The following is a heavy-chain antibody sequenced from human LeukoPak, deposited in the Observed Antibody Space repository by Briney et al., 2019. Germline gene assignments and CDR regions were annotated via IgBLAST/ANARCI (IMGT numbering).Heavy chain of an antibody. Sequence: PGRSLRLSCAASGCTFSSYAMHWVRQAPGKGLEWVAVISYDGSNKYYADSVKGRFTISRDNSKNTLYLQMNSLRAEDTAVYYCARDGAVIPCSSTSCYSPLGYCSGGSCYPIDYWGQGTLVTVSS. J-gene: IGHJ4*02. D-gene: IGHD2-15*01. CDR1: GCTFSSYA. V-gene: IGHV3-30*04. CDR3: ARDGAVIPCSSTSCYSPLGYCSGGSCYPIDY. CDR2: ISYDGSNK.